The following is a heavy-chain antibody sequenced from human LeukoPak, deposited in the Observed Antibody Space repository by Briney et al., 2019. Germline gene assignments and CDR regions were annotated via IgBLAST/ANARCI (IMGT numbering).Heavy chain of an antibody. CDR2: IYYSGST. CDR1: GGSISSSSYY. V-gene: IGHV4-39*07. D-gene: IGHD3-10*01. Sequence: PSETLSLTCTVSGGSISSSSYYWGWIRQAPGKGLEWIGSIYYSGSTYYNPSLKSRVTISVDTSKNQFSLKLSSVTAADTAVYYCARLGSRVVWGQGTLVIVSS. CDR3: ARLGSRVV. J-gene: IGHJ4*02.